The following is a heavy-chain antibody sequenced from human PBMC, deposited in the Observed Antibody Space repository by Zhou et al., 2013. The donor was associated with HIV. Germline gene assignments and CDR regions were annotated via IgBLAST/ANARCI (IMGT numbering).Heavy chain of an antibody. CDR2: IIPLFGTT. V-gene: IGHV1-69*15. CDR3: VREGIPGTGSTFDG. Sequence: QVQLVQSGAEVKKPGSSVKVSCKVSGGTFNSYTIAWVRQAPGQGLEWMGNIIPLFGTTNYAQTFQGRVTITADESTNTAYMDLSSLRYEDTALYYCVREGIPGTGSTFDGWGQGTPGHHLL. D-gene: IGHD1-1*01. J-gene: IGHJ4*02. CDR1: GGTFNSYT.